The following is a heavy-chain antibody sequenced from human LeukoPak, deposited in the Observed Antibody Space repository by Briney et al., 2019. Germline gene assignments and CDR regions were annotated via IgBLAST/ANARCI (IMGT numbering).Heavy chain of an antibody. CDR3: ARGPSGYYDSSGYYFDY. V-gene: IGHV1-69*13. J-gene: IGHJ4*02. CDR2: IIPIFGTA. D-gene: IGHD3-22*01. CDR1: GGTFSSYA. Sequence: ASVKVSCKASGGTFSSYAISWVRQAPGQGLEWMGGIIPIFGTANYAQKFQGRVTITADESTSTAYMELSSLRSEDTAVYYCARGPSGYYDSSGYYFDYWGQGTLVTVSS.